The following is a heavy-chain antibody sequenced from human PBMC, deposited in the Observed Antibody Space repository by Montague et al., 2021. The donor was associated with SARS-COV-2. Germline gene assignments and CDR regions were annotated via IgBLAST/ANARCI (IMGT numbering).Heavy chain of an antibody. CDR2: IHYSGST. J-gene: IGHJ3*02. CDR1: GGSINSGSYS. D-gene: IGHD3-3*01. V-gene: IGHV4-39*01. Sequence: SETLSLTCTVSGGSINSGSYSWGWIRQPPGKGLEWIGRIHYSGSTSYNPSLKSRVTISIDTSKNYFSLKVNSVTAADSAVYFCARLPGASYYVFWSGGFDIWGQGTMVTVS. CDR3: ARLPGASYYVFWSGGFDI.